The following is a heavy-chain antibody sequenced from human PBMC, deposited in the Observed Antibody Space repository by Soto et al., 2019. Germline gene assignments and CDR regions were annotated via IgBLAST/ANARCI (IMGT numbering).Heavy chain of an antibody. D-gene: IGHD5-18*01. Sequence: QVQLQESGPGLVKPSQTLSLTWTVSGGFISSGDYYWSWIRQPPGQGLEWIWYIYYSGSTYYNPCLKTRVTISVDSSKNQFSLKLSSVTAADTSVYLCARVDPAMGQTDYWGQGTLVTVSS. CDR3: ARVDPAMGQTDY. CDR2: IYYSGST. J-gene: IGHJ4*02. V-gene: IGHV4-30-4*01. CDR1: GGFISSGDYY.